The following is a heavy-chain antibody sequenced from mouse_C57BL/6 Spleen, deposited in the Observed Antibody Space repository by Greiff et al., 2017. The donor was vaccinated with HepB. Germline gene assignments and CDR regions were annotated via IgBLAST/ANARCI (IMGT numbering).Heavy chain of an antibody. V-gene: IGHV1-82*01. CDR1: GYAFSSSW. Sequence: QVQLKQSGPELVKPGASVKISCKASGYAFSSSWMNWVKQRPGKGLEWIGRIYPGDGDTNYNGKFKGKATLTADKSSSTAYMQRSSLTSEDSAVYCGARERNYYGSSDVGWYFDVWGTRTTVTVSS. D-gene: IGHD1-1*01. CDR2: IYPGDGDT. CDR3: ARERNYYGSSDVGWYFDV. J-gene: IGHJ1*03.